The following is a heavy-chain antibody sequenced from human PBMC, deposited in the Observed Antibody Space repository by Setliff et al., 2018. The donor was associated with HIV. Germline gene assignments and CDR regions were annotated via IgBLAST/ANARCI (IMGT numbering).Heavy chain of an antibody. CDR1: GYSIRSSYW. D-gene: IGHD3-10*01. Sequence: TSETLSLTCAVSGYSIRSSYWWGWIRQSPGKGLEWIGNVCNSGNTYYNPYLKRRVTMSVDTFKNQFSLKLSSVTAVDTAVYYCARTALWFDKADWYFDLWGRGTLVTVSS. V-gene: IGHV4-28*01. CDR2: VCNSGNT. J-gene: IGHJ2*01. CDR3: ARTALWFDKADWYFDL.